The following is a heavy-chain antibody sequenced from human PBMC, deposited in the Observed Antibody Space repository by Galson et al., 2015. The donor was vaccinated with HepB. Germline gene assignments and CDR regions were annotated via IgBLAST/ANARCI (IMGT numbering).Heavy chain of an antibody. Sequence: SLRLSCAASGFTLSSYWMHWVRQAPGKGLVWVSRLHSDGTGTTYGDSVKGRFAISRDNAKATLYLQMNSLSAEDTAVYYCARGGKDYSLDHWGQGTLVTVSS. CDR2: LHSDGTGT. CDR3: ARGGKDYSLDH. D-gene: IGHD5-12*01. J-gene: IGHJ4*02. V-gene: IGHV3-74*01. CDR1: GFTLSSYW.